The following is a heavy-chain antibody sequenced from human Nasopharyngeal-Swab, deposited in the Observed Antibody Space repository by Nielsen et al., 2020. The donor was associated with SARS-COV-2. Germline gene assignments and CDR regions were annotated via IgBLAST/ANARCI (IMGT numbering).Heavy chain of an antibody. CDR2: ISGSGGST. J-gene: IGHJ4*02. D-gene: IGHD1-26*01. V-gene: IGHV3-23*01. Sequence: WIRQPPGKGLEWVSAISGSGGSTYYADSVKGRFTISRDNSKNTLYLQMNSLRAEDTAVYYCAKDGAGVYYFDYWGQGTLVTVSS. CDR3: AKDGAGVYYFDY.